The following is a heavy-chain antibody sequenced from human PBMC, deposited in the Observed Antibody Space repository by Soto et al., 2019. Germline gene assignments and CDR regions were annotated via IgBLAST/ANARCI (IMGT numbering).Heavy chain of an antibody. CDR2: ISAYNGNT. CDR1: GYTFTSYG. D-gene: IGHD3-22*01. CDR3: ATEVKKRSGYYYYNYYYYGMDV. V-gene: IGHV1-18*04. Sequence: ASVKVSCKASGYTFTSYGISWVRQAPGQGLEWMGWISAYNGNTNYAQKLQGRVTMTTDTSTSTAYMELRSLRSDDTAVYYCATEVKKRSGYYYYNYYYYGMDVWGQGTTVTVSS. J-gene: IGHJ6*02.